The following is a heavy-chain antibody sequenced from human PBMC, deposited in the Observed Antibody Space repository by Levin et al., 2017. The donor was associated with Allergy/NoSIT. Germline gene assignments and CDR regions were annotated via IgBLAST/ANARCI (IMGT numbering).Heavy chain of an antibody. Sequence: PGGSLRLSCAASGFTFGTYGMHWVRQAPGKGLEWVAVIWYDGRNKYYADSVKGRFTISRDNSKNTLYLQVDSLRAEDTALYYCARGDVGRGGYYHYGLDVWGQGTTVTVSS. D-gene: IGHD3-10*01. V-gene: IGHV3-33*01. CDR2: IWYDGRNK. J-gene: IGHJ6*02. CDR1: GFTFGTYG. CDR3: ARGDVGRGGYYHYGLDV.